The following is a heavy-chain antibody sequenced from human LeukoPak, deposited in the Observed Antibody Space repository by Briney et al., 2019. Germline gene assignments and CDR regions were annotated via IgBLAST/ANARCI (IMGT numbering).Heavy chain of an antibody. V-gene: IGHV4-38-2*01. Sequence: SETLSLTCAVSGYSINSGYYWGWIRQPPGKGLEWIGSISHSGSIYYNPSLKSRVTISVDTSKNQFSLKLSSVTAADTAMYYCARLRDLYNCLDPWGQGTLVTVSS. CDR2: ISHSGSI. CDR3: ARLRDLYNCLDP. J-gene: IGHJ5*02. CDR1: GYSINSGYY. D-gene: IGHD5-24*01.